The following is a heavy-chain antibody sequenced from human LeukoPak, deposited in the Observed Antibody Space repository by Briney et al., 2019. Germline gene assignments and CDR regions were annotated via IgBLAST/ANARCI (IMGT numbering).Heavy chain of an antibody. D-gene: IGHD6-19*01. CDR1: GYTFTGYY. J-gene: IGHJ4*02. CDR2: INPNSGGT. V-gene: IGHV1-2*02. CDR3: ARKIAVAGTLYLGY. Sequence: ASVKVSCKASGYTFTGYYMHWVRQAPGQGLEWTGWINPNSGGTNYAQKFQGRVTMTRDTSISTAYMELSRLRSDDTAVYYCARKIAVAGTLYLGYWGQGTLVTVSS.